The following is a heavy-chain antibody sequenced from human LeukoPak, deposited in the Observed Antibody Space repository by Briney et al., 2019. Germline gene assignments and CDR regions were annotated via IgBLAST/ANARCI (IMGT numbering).Heavy chain of an antibody. CDR3: ARHTRSKHTPINWFDP. CDR2: IYYSGST. D-gene: IGHD2-15*01. Sequence: SETLSLTCTVSGGSISSYYWSWIRQPPGKGLEWIGYIYYSGSTNYNPSLKSRVTISVDTSKNQFSLKLSSVTAADTAVYYCARHTRSKHTPINWFDPWGQGTLVTVSS. J-gene: IGHJ5*02. V-gene: IGHV4-59*08. CDR1: GGSISSYY.